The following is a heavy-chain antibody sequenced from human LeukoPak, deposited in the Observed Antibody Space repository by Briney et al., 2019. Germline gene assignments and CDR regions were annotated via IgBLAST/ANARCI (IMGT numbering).Heavy chain of an antibody. Sequence: GGSLRLSCAASGFTFSSYGIHWVRQAPGKGLEWVAVILYDGGHEYYADSVKGRFTISRDTSKNTLFLQMNSLRAEDTAMYYCAKAGQAYGDYHYFDYWGQGTLVTVSS. J-gene: IGHJ4*02. CDR3: AKAGQAYGDYHYFDY. V-gene: IGHV3-30*18. D-gene: IGHD4-17*01. CDR2: ILYDGGHE. CDR1: GFTFSSYG.